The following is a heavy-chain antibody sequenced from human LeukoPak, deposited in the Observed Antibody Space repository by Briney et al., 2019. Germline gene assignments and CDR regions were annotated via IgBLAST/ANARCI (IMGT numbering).Heavy chain of an antibody. CDR1: GGTFSSHA. J-gene: IGHJ4*02. Sequence: ASVKVSCKASGGTFSSHAISWVRQAPGQGLEWMGGIIPIFGTANYAQKLQGRVTITTDESTSTAYMELSSLRSEDTAVYYCARYSYGYGYFDYWGQGTLVTVSS. D-gene: IGHD5-18*01. CDR3: ARYSYGYGYFDY. CDR2: IIPIFGTA. V-gene: IGHV1-69*05.